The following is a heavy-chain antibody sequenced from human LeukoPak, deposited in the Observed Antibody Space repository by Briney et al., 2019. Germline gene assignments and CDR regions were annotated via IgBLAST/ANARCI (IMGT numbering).Heavy chain of an antibody. CDR2: IKQDGSEK. D-gene: IGHD6-13*01. Sequence: GGSLRLSCAASAFSFSNYWISWVRQAPGKVLEWVANIKQDGSEKYYVDSVKGRFTISRDNAKNSLYLQMRSLRAEDTAVYYCARVAAAGFDYWGQGTLVTVSS. CDR3: ARVAAAGFDY. J-gene: IGHJ4*02. CDR1: AFSFSNYW. V-gene: IGHV3-7*03.